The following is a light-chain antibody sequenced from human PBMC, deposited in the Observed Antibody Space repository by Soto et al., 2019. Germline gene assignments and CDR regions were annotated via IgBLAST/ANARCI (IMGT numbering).Light chain of an antibody. J-gene: IGKJ4*01. V-gene: IGKV1-5*01. Sequence: DTQLTQSPSTLSASLGDRVTITCRASQSISGWLAWYQQKPWKAPTLLIYDSSTLQSGVPSRFSGSGSGTDFTLTISSLQPEDFATYYCQQLNSYPLTFGGGTKVDIK. CDR1: QSISGW. CDR3: QQLNSYPLT. CDR2: DSS.